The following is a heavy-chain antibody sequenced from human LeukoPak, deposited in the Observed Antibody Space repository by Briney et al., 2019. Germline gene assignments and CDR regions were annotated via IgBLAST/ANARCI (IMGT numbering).Heavy chain of an antibody. D-gene: IGHD7-27*01. V-gene: IGHV3-7*01. CDR1: GFTFSSYA. CDR3: TTGDYFDY. Sequence: GGSLRLSCAASGFTFSSYAMSWVRQAPGKGLEWVANIKQDGSEIHYVDSVKGRFTIFRDNAKNSLYLQMNSLRPEDAAVYYCTTGDYFDYWGQGTLVSVSS. J-gene: IGHJ4*02. CDR2: IKQDGSEI.